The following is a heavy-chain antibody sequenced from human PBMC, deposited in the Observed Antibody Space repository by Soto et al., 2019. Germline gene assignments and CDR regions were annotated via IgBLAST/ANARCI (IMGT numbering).Heavy chain of an antibody. J-gene: IGHJ6*02. CDR3: ASVRGGYYYAMDV. D-gene: IGHD3-10*02. CDR1: GGSISSSNW. CDR2: IYHSGST. Sequence: PSETLSLTCAVSGGSISSSNWWSWVRQPPGKGLEWIGEIYHSGSTNYIPSLKSRVTISVDKSKNQFSLKLSSVTAADTAVYYCASVRGGYYYAMDVWGQGTTVTVS. V-gene: IGHV4-4*02.